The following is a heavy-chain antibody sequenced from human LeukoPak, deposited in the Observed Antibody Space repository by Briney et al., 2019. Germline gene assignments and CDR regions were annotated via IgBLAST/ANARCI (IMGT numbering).Heavy chain of an antibody. CDR1: GYTFTSYG. J-gene: IGHJ4*02. Sequence: ASVKVSCKASGYTFTSYGISWVRQAPGQGLEWMGWISGSNGNTNYAQKLQGRVTMTTDTSTSTAYMELRSLRYDDTAVYYCARDGPDYGDYINFDYWGQGTLVTVSS. V-gene: IGHV1-18*01. D-gene: IGHD4-17*01. CDR2: ISGSNGNT. CDR3: ARDGPDYGDYINFDY.